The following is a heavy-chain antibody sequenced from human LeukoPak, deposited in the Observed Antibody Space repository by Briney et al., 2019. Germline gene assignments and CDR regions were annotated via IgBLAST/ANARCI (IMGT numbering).Heavy chain of an antibody. Sequence: GGSLRLSCVVSGFTFRNEEMNWVRQAPGRGLEWIAYISSTGSPIFYGDSVKGRFTISRDNAKNSLYLQMNTLRVEDTAIYYCARGRNFAPFDYWGQGALVAVSS. D-gene: IGHD1-1*01. V-gene: IGHV3-48*03. CDR2: ISSTGSPI. CDR1: GFTFRNEE. J-gene: IGHJ4*02. CDR3: ARGRNFAPFDY.